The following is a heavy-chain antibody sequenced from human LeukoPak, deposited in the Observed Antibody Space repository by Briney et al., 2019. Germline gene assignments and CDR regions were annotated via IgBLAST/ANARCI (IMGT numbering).Heavy chain of an antibody. V-gene: IGHV4-38-2*02. CDR2: IYHSGST. CDR1: GYSISSGYY. Sequence: SETLSLTCTVSGYSISSGYYWGWIRQPPGKGLEWIGSIYHSGSTYYNPSLKSRVTISVDTSKNQFSLKLSSVTAADTAVYYCAGETSIAARWGQGTLVTVSS. J-gene: IGHJ4*02. CDR3: AGETSIAAR. D-gene: IGHD6-6*01.